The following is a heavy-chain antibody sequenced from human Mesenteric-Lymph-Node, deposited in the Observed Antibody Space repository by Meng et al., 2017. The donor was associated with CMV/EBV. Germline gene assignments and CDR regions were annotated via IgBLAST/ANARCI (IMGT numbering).Heavy chain of an antibody. CDR2: SNPNTGDT. Sequence: GYTFTASYLHWVRQAPGQGLEWMGWSNPNTGDTNYAQKFQGRISMTRDTSISTVYMELTSLKADDTAVYYCARDATVRWSDGCWLDPWGQGTLVTVSS. V-gene: IGHV1-2*02. CDR1: GYTFTASY. CDR3: ARDATVRWSDGCWLDP. D-gene: IGHD1-14*01. J-gene: IGHJ5*02.